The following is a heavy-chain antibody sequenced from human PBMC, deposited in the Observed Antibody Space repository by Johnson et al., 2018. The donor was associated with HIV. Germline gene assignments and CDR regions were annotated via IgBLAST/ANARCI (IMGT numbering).Heavy chain of an antibody. CDR3: TTGLYWNDAFDI. D-gene: IGHD1-1*01. Sequence: VQLVESGGGLVKPGGSLRLSCAASGFSFSDYYMSWIRQVPGKGLEWVGRVKSKTECGTIDYAAPVKARFTISRDGSKNTLYLQMTGLKTEDTAVYYCTTGLYWNDAFDIWGQGTMVTVSS. CDR1: GFSFSDYY. J-gene: IGHJ3*02. CDR2: VKSKTECGTI. V-gene: IGHV3-15*01.